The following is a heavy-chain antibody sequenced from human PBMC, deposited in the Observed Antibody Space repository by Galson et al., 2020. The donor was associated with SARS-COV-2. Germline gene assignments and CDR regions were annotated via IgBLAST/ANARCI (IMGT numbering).Heavy chain of an antibody. CDR3: ARMAVDTAMVREYYFDY. CDR1: GGSFSGYY. V-gene: IGHV4-34*01. J-gene: IGHJ4*02. D-gene: IGHD5-18*01. CDR2: INHSGST. Sequence: SETLSLTCAVYGGSFSGYYWSWIRQPPGKGLEWIGEINHSGSTNYNPSLKSRVTISVDTSKNQFSLKLSSVTAADTAVYYCARMAVDTAMVREYYFDYWGQGTLVTVSS.